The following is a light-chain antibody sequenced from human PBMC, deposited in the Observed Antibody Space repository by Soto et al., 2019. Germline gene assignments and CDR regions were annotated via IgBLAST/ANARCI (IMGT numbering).Light chain of an antibody. J-gene: IGLJ1*01. V-gene: IGLV2-14*01. CDR2: QVT. CDR1: SSDLAIYNY. CDR3: SSYTDSSNYV. Sequence: QSALTQPASVSGSPGQSITISCTGTSSDLAIYNYVSWYQQQPGKAPKLMIYQVTNRPSGVSNRFSGSRSGNTASLTISGLQAEDEAYYYCSSYTDSSNYVCGTGTKLTVL.